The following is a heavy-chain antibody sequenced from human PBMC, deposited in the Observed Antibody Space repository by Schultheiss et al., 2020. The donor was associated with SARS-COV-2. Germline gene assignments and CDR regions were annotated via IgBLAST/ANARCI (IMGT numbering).Heavy chain of an antibody. CDR1: GFTFSSYD. CDR2: ISSSSSTI. CDR3: ARDYCSGGSCYGRDYYGMDV. J-gene: IGHJ6*02. D-gene: IGHD2-15*01. V-gene: IGHV3-48*01. Sequence: GGSLRLSCAASGFTFSSYDMHWVRQATGKGLEWVSYISSSSSTIYYADSVKGRFTISRDNAKNSLYLQMNSLRAEDTAVYYCARDYCSGGSCYGRDYYGMDVWGQGTTVTVSS.